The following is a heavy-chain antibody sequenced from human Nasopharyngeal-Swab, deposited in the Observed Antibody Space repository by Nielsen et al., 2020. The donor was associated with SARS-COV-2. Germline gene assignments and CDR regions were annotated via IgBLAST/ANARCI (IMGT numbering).Heavy chain of an antibody. CDR1: GFTFSSYG. V-gene: IGHV3-30*18. J-gene: IGHJ6*02. CDR3: AKALAAMDDYYYYGMDV. Sequence: LSLTFAASGFTFSSYGMHWVRQAPGKGLEWVAVISYDGSNKYYADSVKGRFTISRDNSKNTLYLQMNSLRAEDTAVYYCAKALAAMDDYYYYGMDVWGQGTTVTVSS. CDR2: ISYDGSNK. D-gene: IGHD5-18*01.